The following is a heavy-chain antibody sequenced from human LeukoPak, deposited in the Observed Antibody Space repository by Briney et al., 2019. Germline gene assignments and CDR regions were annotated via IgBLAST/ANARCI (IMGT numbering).Heavy chain of an antibody. CDR2: IYYSGST. V-gene: IGHV4-59*01. CDR3: ARLLYVYSSGWYYGNYFDY. D-gene: IGHD6-19*01. Sequence: SAETLSLTCTVSGGSISSYYWSWIRQPPGKGLEWIGYIYYSGSTNYNPSLKSRITISVDTSKNQFSLKLSSVTAADTAVYYCARLLYVYSSGWYYGNYFDYWGQGTLVTLPS. J-gene: IGHJ4*02. CDR1: GGSISSYY.